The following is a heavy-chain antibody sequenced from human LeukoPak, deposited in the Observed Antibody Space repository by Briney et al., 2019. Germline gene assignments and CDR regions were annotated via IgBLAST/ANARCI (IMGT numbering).Heavy chain of an antibody. CDR1: GLTFDNYA. J-gene: IGHJ5*02. Sequence: GGSLRLSCAASGLTFDNYAMSWVRQAQGKGLEWVSAITTGGDSTYYADSVKGRFTISRDNSKNTLYVQMNSLRVEDTAIYYCAKYGDYSRLGGNWFDPWGQGTLVTVSS. CDR2: ITTGGDST. CDR3: AKYGDYSRLGGNWFDP. D-gene: IGHD4-17*01. V-gene: IGHV3-23*01.